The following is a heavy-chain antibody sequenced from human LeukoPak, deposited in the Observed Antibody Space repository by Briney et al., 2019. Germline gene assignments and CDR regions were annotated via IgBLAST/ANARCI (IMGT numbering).Heavy chain of an antibody. Sequence: SETLSLTCAVYGGSFSGYYWSWIRQPPGKGLEWIGEINHSGGTRYNPSLKSRITISVDTSQNRFSLRLTSVTAADTALYYCASSTKGYIYGSYYFDYWGQGTLVTVSS. V-gene: IGHV4-34*01. CDR3: ASSTKGYIYGSYYFDY. D-gene: IGHD5-18*01. CDR2: INHSGGT. CDR1: GGSFSGYY. J-gene: IGHJ4*02.